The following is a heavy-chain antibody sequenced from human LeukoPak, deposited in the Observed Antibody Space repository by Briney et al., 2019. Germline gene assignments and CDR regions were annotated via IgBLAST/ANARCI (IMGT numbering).Heavy chain of an antibody. CDR3: AKGSSGSSYRGYFDP. Sequence: GGSLRLSCAASGFTFSGFAMSWVRQPSGKGLEWVSTISGSGGSTYYAESVKGRFTISRDNSKNTVFLQMNSLSAEDTAVYYCAKGSSGSSYRGYFDPWGQGTLVAVSS. CDR2: ISGSGGST. V-gene: IGHV3-23*01. D-gene: IGHD3-10*01. J-gene: IGHJ5*02. CDR1: GFTFSGFA.